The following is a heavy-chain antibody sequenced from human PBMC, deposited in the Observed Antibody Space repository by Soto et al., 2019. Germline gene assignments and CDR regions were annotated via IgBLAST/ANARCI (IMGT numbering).Heavy chain of an antibody. CDR2: IDPSDSYT. D-gene: IGHD2-21*02. CDR1: GYSFTSYW. V-gene: IGHV5-10-1*01. Sequence: GESLKISCKGSGYSFTSYWISWVRQMPGKGLEWMGRIDPSDSYTNYSPSFQGHVTISADKSISTAYLQWSSLKASDTAMYYCAGHTSVTHDAFDIWGQGTMVTVSS. CDR3: AGHTSVTHDAFDI. J-gene: IGHJ3*02.